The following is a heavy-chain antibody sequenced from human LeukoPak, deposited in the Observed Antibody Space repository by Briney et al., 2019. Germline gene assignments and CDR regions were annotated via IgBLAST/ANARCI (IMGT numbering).Heavy chain of an antibody. CDR3: ARGRLFYYMDV. J-gene: IGHJ6*03. D-gene: IGHD2/OR15-2a*01. V-gene: IGHV4-59*01. Sequence: SETLSLTCIVSGGSLNDYFWDWIRQAPGKGLEWIGNIYYRGDTNYNPSLKGRLTVSLDTSKNHFSLKLTSVTAADTAVYYCARGRLFYYMDVWGEGTTVTVSS. CDR1: GGSLNDYF. CDR2: IYYRGDT.